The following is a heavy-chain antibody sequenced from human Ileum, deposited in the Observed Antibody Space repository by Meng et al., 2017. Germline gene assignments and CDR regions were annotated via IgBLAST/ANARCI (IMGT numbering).Heavy chain of an antibody. CDR1: GFTFSGSA. Sequence: GGSLRLSCAASGFTFSGSAIHWVRQPPGKGLEWLGRIRNKANNYATAYAASVKGRFTISRDDSKNTAYLQMNSLKTEDTALYYCTRYESADYYFGMDAWGQGTTVTVSS. CDR2: IRNKANNYAT. D-gene: IGHD3-3*01. CDR3: TRYESADYYFGMDA. J-gene: IGHJ6*02. V-gene: IGHV3-73*01.